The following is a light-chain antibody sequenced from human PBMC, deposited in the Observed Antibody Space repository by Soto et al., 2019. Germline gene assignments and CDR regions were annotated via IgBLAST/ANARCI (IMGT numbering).Light chain of an antibody. V-gene: IGKV1-5*01. CDR3: QQYNRYSRT. Sequence: DIQMTQSPSTLSASVGDRVTITCRASQSISSWLAWYQQKPGNAPKLLIYDASSLESGVPSRFSGSGSGTEFTLTISSLQPDDFATYYCQQYNRYSRTFGQGTKVEIK. CDR1: QSISSW. CDR2: DAS. J-gene: IGKJ1*01.